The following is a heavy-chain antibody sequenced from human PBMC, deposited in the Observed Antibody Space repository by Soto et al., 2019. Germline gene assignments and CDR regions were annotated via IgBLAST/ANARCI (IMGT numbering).Heavy chain of an antibody. Sequence: EQLVESGGGVVQPGTSLRLSCAASGFTFSSYAIHWVRQAPDKGLEWVAVISYDGKNKYSADSVKGRFTTSRESSTNTVYLQMNSLRAEDTAVYYCARDREVQKFFYYSHGLDVWGQGTTVTVSS. CDR2: ISYDGKNK. CDR1: GFTFSSYA. CDR3: ARDREVQKFFYYSHGLDV. J-gene: IGHJ6*02. V-gene: IGHV3-30*04. D-gene: IGHD1-26*01.